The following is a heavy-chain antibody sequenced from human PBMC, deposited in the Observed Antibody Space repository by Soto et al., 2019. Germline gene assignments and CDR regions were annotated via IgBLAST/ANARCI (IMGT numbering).Heavy chain of an antibody. D-gene: IGHD3-22*01. CDR2: ISYDGSNK. V-gene: IGHV3-30-3*01. Sequence: QVQLVESGGGVVQPGRSLRLSCAASGFTFSSYAMHWVRQAPGKGLEWVAVISYDGSNKYYADSVKGRFTISRDNXXNTLYLQMNSLRAEDTAVYYCARDYYDSSGYYCDYWGQGTLVTVSS. CDR3: ARDYYDSSGYYCDY. J-gene: IGHJ4*02. CDR1: GFTFSSYA.